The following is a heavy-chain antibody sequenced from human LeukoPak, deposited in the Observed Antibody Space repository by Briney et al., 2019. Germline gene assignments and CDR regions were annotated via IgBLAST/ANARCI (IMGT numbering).Heavy chain of an antibody. Sequence: GGSLRLSCAASGFTFSSYSMNWVRQAPGKGLEWVSSISSSSSYIYYADSVRGRLTISRDNAKNSLYLQMNSLRTEDTAVYYCARVMNDYGDYVFDYWGQGTLVTVSS. CDR2: ISSSSSYI. D-gene: IGHD4-17*01. J-gene: IGHJ4*02. CDR3: ARVMNDYGDYVFDY. V-gene: IGHV3-21*01. CDR1: GFTFSSYS.